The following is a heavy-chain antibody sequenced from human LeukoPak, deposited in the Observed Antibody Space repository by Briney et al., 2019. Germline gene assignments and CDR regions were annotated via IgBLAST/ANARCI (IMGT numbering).Heavy chain of an antibody. V-gene: IGHV1-69*01. Sequence: GSSVNVSCKASGGTFSSYAISWVRQAPGQGLEWMGGIIPIFGTANYAQKFQGRVTITADESTSTAYMELSSLRSEDTAVYYCASPSGDSSSPHYFDYWGQGTLVTVSS. CDR1: GGTFSSYA. CDR2: IIPIFGTA. D-gene: IGHD6-6*01. CDR3: ASPSGDSSSPHYFDY. J-gene: IGHJ4*02.